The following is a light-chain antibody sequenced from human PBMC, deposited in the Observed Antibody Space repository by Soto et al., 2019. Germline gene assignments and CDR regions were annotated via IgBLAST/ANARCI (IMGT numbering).Light chain of an antibody. V-gene: IGKV1-39*01. CDR2: AAS. CDR3: QQGYSNPRT. CDR1: QTIDNY. J-gene: IGKJ1*01. Sequence: DIQMTQSPSSLSASVGDRVTITCRASQTIDNYLNWYQQKPGTAPRLLIYAASNLHSGVPSRFSGSGSGTDFTLSISSLQPEDFATYSCQQGYSNPRTFGQGTKVEIK.